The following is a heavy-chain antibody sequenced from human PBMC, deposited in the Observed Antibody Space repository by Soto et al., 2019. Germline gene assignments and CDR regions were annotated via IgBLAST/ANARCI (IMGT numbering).Heavy chain of an antibody. CDR1: GFSLSTSGVG. CDR2: IYWDDDK. Sequence: QITLKESGPTLVKPTQTLTLTCTFSGFSLSTSGVGVGWIRQPPVKALEWLALIYWDDDKRDSPFLKSRLTIPKDTSKNQVVLTMTNMDPLDTATYYCAHSPYSSSSYYFDYWGQGTLVTVSS. J-gene: IGHJ4*02. D-gene: IGHD6-6*01. CDR3: AHSPYSSSSYYFDY. V-gene: IGHV2-5*02.